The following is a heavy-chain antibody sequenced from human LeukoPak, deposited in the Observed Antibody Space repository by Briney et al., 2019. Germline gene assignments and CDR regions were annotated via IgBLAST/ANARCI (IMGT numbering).Heavy chain of an antibody. V-gene: IGHV4-39*01. CDR2: IYYGRTT. D-gene: IGHD5-12*01. CDR3: VRHDGRGGATMGALDS. Sequence: SETLSLTCTVSVGSISSSSHHWGWIRQSPGKGLEWIGSIYYGRTTYYNPSLNSRVTISVVTSKNQFSLQLNSVTAADTAVYYCVRHDGRGGATMGALDSWGQGSLVTVSS. CDR1: VGSISSSSHH. J-gene: IGHJ4*02.